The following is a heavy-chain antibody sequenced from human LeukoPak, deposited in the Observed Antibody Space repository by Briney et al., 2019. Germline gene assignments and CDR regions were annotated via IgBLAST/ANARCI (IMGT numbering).Heavy chain of an antibody. V-gene: IGHV3-48*04. CDR1: RFTFSDSS. Sequence: PGGSLRLSCAASRFTFSDSSMNWVRQAPGKGLEWVSYISSTSTIIYYADSVKGRFTISRDNAKNSLHLQMDSLRAEDTAVYYCAKDPQMATPSHFDYWGQGTLVTVPS. CDR2: ISSTSTII. CDR3: AKDPQMATPSHFDY. D-gene: IGHD5-24*01. J-gene: IGHJ4*02.